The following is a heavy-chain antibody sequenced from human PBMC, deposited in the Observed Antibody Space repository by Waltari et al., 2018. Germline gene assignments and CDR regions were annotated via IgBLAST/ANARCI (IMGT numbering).Heavy chain of an antibody. D-gene: IGHD2-15*01. CDR3: VRLEDCTGPGGHCYSGDPFALDV. V-gene: IGHV4-34*02. CDR1: GGSFSGYY. CDR2: INHAGYT. J-gene: IGHJ6*02. Sequence: QVQLQQWGAGLLQSSETLSLTCAVYGGSFSGYYWGWVLQPPWKGLEWIGEINHAGYTNHNPSLRSRVTMSADTSKSQFSLKLNSVTAADTAVYYCVRLEDCTGPGGHCYSGDPFALDVWGQGTTVTVSS.